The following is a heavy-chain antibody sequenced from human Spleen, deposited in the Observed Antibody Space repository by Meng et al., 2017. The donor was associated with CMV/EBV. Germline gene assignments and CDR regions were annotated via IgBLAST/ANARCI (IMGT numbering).Heavy chain of an antibody. D-gene: IGHD3-10*01. CDR1: GYIFTKYG. J-gene: IGHJ4*02. CDR2: INPNSGGT. CDR3: AASDYGELPIDY. V-gene: IGHV1-2*02. Sequence: ASVKVSCKASGYIFTKYGVNWVRQAPGQGLEWMGWINPNSGGTNYAQKFQGRVTMTRDTSISTAYMELSRLRSDDTAVYYCAASDYGELPIDYWGQGTLVTVSS.